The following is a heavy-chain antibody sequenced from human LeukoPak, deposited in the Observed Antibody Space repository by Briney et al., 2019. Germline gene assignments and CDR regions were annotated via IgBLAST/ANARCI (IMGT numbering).Heavy chain of an antibody. CDR3: ARDSFGPLDY. V-gene: IGHV3-7*01. D-gene: IGHD3-16*01. CDR2: IKEDGSEK. J-gene: IGHJ4*02. CDR1: GFTFSNNW. Sequence: PGGSLRLSCAASGFTFSNNWMTWVRQAPGKGVEWVANIKEDGSEKYYVDSVKGRFTISRDNAANSLYLQMNSLRAEDTGVYYCARDSFGPLDYWGQGTMVTVSS.